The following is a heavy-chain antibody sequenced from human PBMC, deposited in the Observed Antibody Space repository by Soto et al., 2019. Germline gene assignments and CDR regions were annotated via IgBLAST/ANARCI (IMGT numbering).Heavy chain of an antibody. J-gene: IGHJ4*02. CDR2: ISYDGSNK. CDR1: GFTFSIYA. CDR3: ARDGGDLVGATPPAPEDY. D-gene: IGHD1-26*01. Sequence: GSLRLSCAASGFTFSIYAMHWVRQAPGKGLEWVAVISYDGSNKYYADSVKGRFTISRDNSKNTLYLQMNSLRAEDTAVYYCARDGGDLVGATPPAPEDYWGQGTLVTVSS. V-gene: IGHV3-30-3*01.